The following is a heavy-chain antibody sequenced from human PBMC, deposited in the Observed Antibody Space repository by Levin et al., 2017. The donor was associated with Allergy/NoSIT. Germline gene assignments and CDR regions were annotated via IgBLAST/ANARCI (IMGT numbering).Heavy chain of an antibody. CDR2: INRDSTLI. CDR3: VRDFDWAFDF. CDR1: GFPFNSYS. D-gene: IGHD3-9*01. Sequence: LSLTCAASGFPFNSYSMNWVRQAPGKGLELLAYINRDSTLIYYADSAKGRFTISRDNAANSLYLQMDSLRDDDTAVYYCVRDFDWAFDFWGQGTLVTVSS. J-gene: IGHJ4*02. V-gene: IGHV3-48*02.